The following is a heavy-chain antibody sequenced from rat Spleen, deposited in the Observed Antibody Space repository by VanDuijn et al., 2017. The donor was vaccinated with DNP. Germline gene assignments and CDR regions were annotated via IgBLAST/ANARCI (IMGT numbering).Heavy chain of an antibody. CDR3: TTGVYGGYEDWFAN. CDR2: VSLDGTRT. V-gene: IGHV5-58*01. CDR1: GFTFSSYW. J-gene: IGHJ3*01. D-gene: IGHD1-11*01. Sequence: EVKLVGSGGGLVQPGRSLKLSCVASGFTFSSYWMYWIRQAPGKGLEWVAIVSLDGTRTYYRDSVKGRFTISRDNSKNTQYLQMDSLRSEDTATYYCTTGVYGGYEDWFANWGQGTLVTVSS.